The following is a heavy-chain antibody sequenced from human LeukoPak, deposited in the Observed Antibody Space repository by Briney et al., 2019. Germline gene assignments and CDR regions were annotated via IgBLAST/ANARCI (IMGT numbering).Heavy chain of an antibody. Sequence: SQTLSLTCAISGDSVSSNSAAWNWIRQSPSRGLEWLGRTYYRSKWYNDYAVSVKGRIAINPDTSKNQFSLQLNSVTREDTAVYYCARAKGRSPLFDYWGQGTLVTVSS. D-gene: IGHD6-13*01. CDR1: GDSVSSNSAA. J-gene: IGHJ4*02. CDR3: ARAKGRSPLFDY. V-gene: IGHV6-1*01. CDR2: TYYRSKWYN.